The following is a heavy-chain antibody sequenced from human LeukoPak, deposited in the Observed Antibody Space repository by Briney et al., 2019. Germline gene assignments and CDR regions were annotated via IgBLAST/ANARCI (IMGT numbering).Heavy chain of an antibody. D-gene: IGHD5-18*01. CDR2: IYYSGST. CDR1: GGSISSGGYY. J-gene: IGHJ4*02. V-gene: IGHV4-31*03. Sequence: SETLSLTCTVSGGSISSGGYYWSWIRQHPGKGLEWIGYIYYSGSTYYNPSLKSRVTISVDTSKNQFSLKLSSVTAADTAVYYCARENSYGSAQLDYWGQGTLVTVSS. CDR3: ARENSYGSAQLDY.